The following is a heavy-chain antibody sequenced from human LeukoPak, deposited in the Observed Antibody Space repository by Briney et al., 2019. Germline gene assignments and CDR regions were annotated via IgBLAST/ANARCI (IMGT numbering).Heavy chain of an antibody. CDR2: ISRSNIYK. J-gene: IGHJ4*02. CDR3: ANSRYDSSGYYGIIGY. V-gene: IGHV3-21*01. D-gene: IGHD3-22*01. CDR1: GFTFSSYT. Sequence: GGTLRLSCAASGFTFSSYTMNWVRLAPGKGLEWVSSISRSNIYKYYADSVKGRFTISRDNAKNSLYLQMNSLRAEDTAVYYCANSRYDSSGYYGIIGYWGQGTLVTVSS.